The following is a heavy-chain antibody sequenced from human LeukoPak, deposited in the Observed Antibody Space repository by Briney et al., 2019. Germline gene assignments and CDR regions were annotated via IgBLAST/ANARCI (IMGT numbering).Heavy chain of an antibody. J-gene: IGHJ4*02. CDR1: GYTFASYA. D-gene: IGHD6-13*01. CDR2: INTNTGNP. CDR3: ARVQPTSIAAADY. V-gene: IGHV7-4-1*02. Sequence: ASVKVSCEASGYTFASYAMNWVRQAPGQGLEWMGWINTNTGNPTYAQGFTGRFVFSLDTSVSTAYLQISSLKAEDTAVYYCARVQPTSIAAADYWGQGTLVTVSS.